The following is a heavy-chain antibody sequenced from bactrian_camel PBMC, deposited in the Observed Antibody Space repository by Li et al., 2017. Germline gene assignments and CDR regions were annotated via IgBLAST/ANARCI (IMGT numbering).Heavy chain of an antibody. Sequence: VQLVESGGGSVEIGGSLTLSCATSGITFRSYSMGWFRQKPGLGREGVAAIDSDRAGSLASYSDSVKGRFTISQENNKNTVNLQMDSLKPEDTAMYYCAARRSTYYNSLCDPNVEYWGQGTQVTVS. D-gene: IGHD2*01. CDR2: IDSDRAGSLA. CDR3: AARRSTYYNSLCDPNVEY. J-gene: IGHJ4*01. V-gene: IGHV3S40*01. CDR1: GITFRSYS.